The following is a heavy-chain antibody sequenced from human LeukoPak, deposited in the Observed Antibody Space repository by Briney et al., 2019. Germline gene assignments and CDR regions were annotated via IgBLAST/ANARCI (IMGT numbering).Heavy chain of an antibody. CDR2: ISWNSGSI. V-gene: IGHV3-9*01. D-gene: IGHD2-2*01. CDR3: ARVRILSTSCLFFDY. J-gene: IGHJ4*02. CDR1: GFTFDDYA. Sequence: GGSLRLSCAASGFTFDDYAMHWVRQAPGKGLEWVSGISWNSGSIGYADSVKGRFTISRDNAKNSLYLQMNSLRAEDTAVYYCARVRILSTSCLFFDYWGQGTLVTVSS.